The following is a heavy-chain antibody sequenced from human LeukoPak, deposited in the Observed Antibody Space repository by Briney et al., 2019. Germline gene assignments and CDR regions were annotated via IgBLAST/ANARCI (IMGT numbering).Heavy chain of an antibody. CDR2: INHSGST. V-gene: IGHV4-34*01. CDR3: ARLGYYDSSGYHS. CDR1: GGSFSGYY. D-gene: IGHD3-22*01. Sequence: PSETLSLTCAVYGGSFSGYYWSWIRQPPGKGLEWIGEINHSGSTNYNPSLKSRVTISVDTSKNQFSLKLSSVTAADTAVYYCARLGYYDSSGYHSWGQGTLVTVSS. J-gene: IGHJ4*02.